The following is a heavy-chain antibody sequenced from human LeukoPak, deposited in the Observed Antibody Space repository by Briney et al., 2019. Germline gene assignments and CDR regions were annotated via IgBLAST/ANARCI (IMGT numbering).Heavy chain of an antibody. CDR2: IKRKTDGGTT. J-gene: IGHJ4*02. D-gene: IGHD3-16*01. V-gene: IGHV3-15*01. CDR3: ATGGGTYDY. CDR1: GFTFSSYS. Sequence: GGSLRLSCAASGFTFSSYSMNWVRQAPGKGPEWVGRIKRKTDGGTTDYAASVKGRFTISRDDSKNTLYLQMNSLKSEDTAMYYCATGGGTYDYWGQGTLVTVSS.